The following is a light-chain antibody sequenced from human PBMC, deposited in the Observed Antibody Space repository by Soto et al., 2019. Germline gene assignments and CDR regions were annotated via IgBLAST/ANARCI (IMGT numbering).Light chain of an antibody. Sequence: QLVLTQSSSASASLGSSVKLTCTLSSGHSNYIIAWHHQQPGKAPRYLMKLEGSGTYNKGSGVPDRFSGSSSGADRYLTISSLQFEDEADYYCETWDSNTRVFGGGTKLTVL. CDR3: ETWDSNTRV. V-gene: IGLV4-60*02. J-gene: IGLJ3*02. CDR1: SGHSNYI. CDR2: LEGSGTY.